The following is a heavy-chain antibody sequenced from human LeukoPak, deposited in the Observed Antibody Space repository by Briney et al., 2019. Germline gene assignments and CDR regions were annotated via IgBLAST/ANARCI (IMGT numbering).Heavy chain of an antibody. CDR2: ISYDGSNK. V-gene: IGHV3-30*18. Sequence: PGGSLTLSCAASGFTLSNFRMSWVRQAPGKGLEWVAVISYDGSNKYYADSVKGRFTISRDNSKNTLYLQMNSLRAEDTAVYYCAKSLTPLYYFDYWGQGTLVTVSS. J-gene: IGHJ4*02. CDR3: AKSLTPLYYFDY. CDR1: GFTLSNFR.